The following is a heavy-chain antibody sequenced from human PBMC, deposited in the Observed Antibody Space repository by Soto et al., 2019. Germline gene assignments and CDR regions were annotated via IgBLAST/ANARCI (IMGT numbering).Heavy chain of an antibody. Sequence: GASVRVSCKASGYTFTSYDINWVRQATGQGLEWMGWMNPNSGNTGYAQKFQGRVTMTRNTSISTAYMELSSLRSEDTAVYYCARGPLVEGVYYYYYMDVWGKGTTVTVSS. CDR1: GYTFTSYD. CDR2: MNPNSGNT. CDR3: ARGPLVEGVYYYYYMDV. J-gene: IGHJ6*03. V-gene: IGHV1-8*01. D-gene: IGHD6-6*01.